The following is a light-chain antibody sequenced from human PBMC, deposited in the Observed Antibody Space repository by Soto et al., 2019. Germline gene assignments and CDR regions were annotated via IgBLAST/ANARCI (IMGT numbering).Light chain of an antibody. CDR1: QDIRNR. Sequence: DIQMTQSPSSLSASVGDRVTITCRASQDIRNRLNWHQFKPGKAPKLLIYDAFNLEAGVPSRFSGSGYGTTFVLTISSLQPEDSATYYCQQHDNLPVTFGGGTKVEIK. CDR2: DAF. CDR3: QQHDNLPVT. J-gene: IGKJ4*01. V-gene: IGKV1-33*01.